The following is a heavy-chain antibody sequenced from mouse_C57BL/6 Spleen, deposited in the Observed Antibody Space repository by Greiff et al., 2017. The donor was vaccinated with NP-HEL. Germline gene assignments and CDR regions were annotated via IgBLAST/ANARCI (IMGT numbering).Heavy chain of an antibody. D-gene: IGHD4-1*01. CDR1: GFTFSDYY. Sequence: EVMLVESEGGLVQPGSSMKLSCTASGFTFSDYYMAWVRQVPEKGLEWVANINYDGSSTYYLDSLKSRFIISRDNAKNILYLQMSSLKSEDTATYYCARGGLGLDYFDYWGQGTTLTVSS. CDR3: ARGGLGLDYFDY. CDR2: INYDGSST. V-gene: IGHV5-16*01. J-gene: IGHJ2*01.